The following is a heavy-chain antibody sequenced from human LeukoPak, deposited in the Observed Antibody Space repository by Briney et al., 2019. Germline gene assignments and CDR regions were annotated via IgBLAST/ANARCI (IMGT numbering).Heavy chain of an antibody. CDR2: IYYSGST. CDR3: ARGLGMGRLDP. Sequence: SETLSLTCTVSGGSISSYYWSWIRQPPGKGLEWIGYIYYSGSTNYNPSLKSRVTISVDTSKNQFSLKLSSVTAADTAVYYCARGLGMGRLDPWGQGTLVTVSS. V-gene: IGHV4-59*01. CDR1: GGSISSYY. J-gene: IGHJ5*02. D-gene: IGHD3-10*01.